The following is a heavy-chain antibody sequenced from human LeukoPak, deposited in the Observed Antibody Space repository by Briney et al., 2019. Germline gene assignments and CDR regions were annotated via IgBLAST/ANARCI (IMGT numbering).Heavy chain of an antibody. CDR3: ARAYYDYYYGSGSCDY. D-gene: IGHD3-10*01. CDR2: ISYDGSDK. V-gene: IGHV3-30*04. Sequence: PGGSLRLSCAASGFTFRSYAMHWVRQAPGKGLEWVAFISYDGSDKYYADSVKGRFTISRDNAKNSLYLQMNSLRAEDTAVYYCARAYYDYYYGSGSCDYWGQGTLVTVSS. J-gene: IGHJ4*02. CDR1: GFTFRSYA.